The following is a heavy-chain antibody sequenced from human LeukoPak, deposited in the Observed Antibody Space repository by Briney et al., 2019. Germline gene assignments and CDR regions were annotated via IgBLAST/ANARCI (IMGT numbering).Heavy chain of an antibody. CDR2: IKQDGSET. CDR1: GFTFFNYW. D-gene: IGHD2-2*01. Sequence: GGSLRLSCAASGFTFFNYWMGWVRQAPGKGLEWVANIKQDGSETYYVDSVKGRFTISRDNARNSLFLQMTSLRAEDTAIYYCARGGCSSTRCFAGFFDYWGQGTLVTVSS. V-gene: IGHV3-7*04. J-gene: IGHJ4*02. CDR3: ARGGCSSTRCFAGFFDY.